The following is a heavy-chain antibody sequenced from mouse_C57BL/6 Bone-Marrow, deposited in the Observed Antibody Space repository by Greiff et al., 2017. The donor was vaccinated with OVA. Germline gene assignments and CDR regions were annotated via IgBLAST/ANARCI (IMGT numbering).Heavy chain of an antibody. CDR2: IYPRSGNT. V-gene: IGHV1-81*01. Sequence: QVQLQQSGAELARPGASVKLSCKASGYTFTSYGISWVKQRTGQGLEWIGEIYPRSGNTYYNEKFKGKATLTADKSSSTAFMELRSLTSEDSAVYFCARKATVVASYYFDYWGQGTTLTVSS. CDR1: GYTFTSYG. J-gene: IGHJ2*01. D-gene: IGHD1-1*01. CDR3: ARKATVVASYYFDY.